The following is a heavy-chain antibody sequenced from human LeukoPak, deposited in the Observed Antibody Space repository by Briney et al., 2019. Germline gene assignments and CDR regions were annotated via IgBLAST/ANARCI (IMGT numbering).Heavy chain of an antibody. CDR2: FYSGGTT. CDR3: ARARLYGDYDY. D-gene: IGHD4-17*01. J-gene: IGHJ4*02. Sequence: GGSLRLSCAASGFTFSSYEMNWVRQAPGKGLEWVSVFYSGGTTYYADSVKGRFTISRDNSKNTLYLQMNSLRADDTAVYYCARARLYGDYDYWGQGTLVTVSS. CDR1: GFTFSSYE. V-gene: IGHV3-53*01.